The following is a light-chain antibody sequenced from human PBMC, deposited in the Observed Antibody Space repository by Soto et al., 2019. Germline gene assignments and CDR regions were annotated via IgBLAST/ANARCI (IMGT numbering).Light chain of an antibody. J-gene: IGLJ3*02. CDR3: QSYDNSLSAWV. CDR2: GND. CDR1: SSNIGAPFD. V-gene: IGLV1-40*01. Sequence: QSVLTQPPSVSGAPGQRVTISCSGSSSNIGAPFDVHWYQQVPGSAPKIVIYGNDNRPSGVPGRFSGSKSGTSAYLAITGLQAEEEGDYFCQSYDNSLSAWVFGGGTKLTVL.